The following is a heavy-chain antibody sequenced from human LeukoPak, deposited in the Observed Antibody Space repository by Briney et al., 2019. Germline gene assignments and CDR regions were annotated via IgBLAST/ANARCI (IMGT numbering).Heavy chain of an antibody. CDR3: ARGRGSFES. Sequence: GRSLRLSWPPPGFTLGSSFTQCVSQPRGGWLEWVASINQDGSDNRYVDSVKGRFTISRDNAKNSLYLQMDTLRAEDTALYYCARGRGSFESWGQGSLVTVSS. CDR2: INQDGSDN. D-gene: IGHD3-10*01. V-gene: IGHV3-7*01. J-gene: IGHJ4*02. CDR1: GFTLGSSF.